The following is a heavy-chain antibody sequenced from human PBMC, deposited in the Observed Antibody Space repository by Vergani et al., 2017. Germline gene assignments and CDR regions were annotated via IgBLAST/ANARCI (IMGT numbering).Heavy chain of an antibody. V-gene: IGHV4-39*07. CDR3: ARGTMSNYRRFDY. CDR1: GGSISSSSYY. CDR2: IYYSGST. J-gene: IGHJ4*02. D-gene: IGHD1-7*01. Sequence: QLQLQESGPGLVKPSETLSLTCTVSGGSISSSSYYWGWIRQPPGKGLEWIGSIYYSGSTYYNPSLKSRVTISVDTSKNQFSLKLSSVTAADTAVYYCARGTMSNYRRFDYWGQGTLVTVSS.